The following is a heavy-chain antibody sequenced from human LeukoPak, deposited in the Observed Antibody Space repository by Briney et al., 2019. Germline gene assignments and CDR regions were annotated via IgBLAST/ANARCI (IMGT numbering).Heavy chain of an antibody. D-gene: IGHD3-10*01. V-gene: IGHV1-46*01. CDR2: INPSGGSA. CDR3: ATSPITMVRGVIITWFDP. J-gene: IGHJ5*02. CDR1: GYTFTSYY. Sequence: GASVKVSCKASGYTFTSYYMHWVRQAPGQGLEWMGIINPSGGSASYAQKFQGRVTMTEDTSTDTAYMELSSLRSEDTAVYYCATSPITMVRGVIITWFDPWGQGTLVTVSS.